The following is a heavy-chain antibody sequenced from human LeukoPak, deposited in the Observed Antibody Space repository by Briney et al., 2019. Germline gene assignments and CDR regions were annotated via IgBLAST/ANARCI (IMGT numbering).Heavy chain of an antibody. CDR3: ARVGWDYYESSGPFDY. CDR1: GFTFSSYA. Sequence: GGSLRHSCAASGFTFSSYAMSWVRQAPGKGLEWVSAISGSGGSTYYADSVKGRFTISRDNSKNTLYLQMNSLRAEDTAVYYCARVGWDYYESSGPFDYWGQGTLVTVSS. J-gene: IGHJ4*02. V-gene: IGHV3-23*01. CDR2: ISGSGGST. D-gene: IGHD3-22*01.